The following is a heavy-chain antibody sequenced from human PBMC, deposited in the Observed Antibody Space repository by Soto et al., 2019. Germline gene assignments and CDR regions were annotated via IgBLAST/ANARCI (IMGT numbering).Heavy chain of an antibody. CDR2: IYYSGST. D-gene: IGHD3-3*01. CDR3: ARGSDFWRGYRFEY. J-gene: IGHJ4*02. Sequence: PSETLSLTCTVSGGSISSYYWSWIRQPPGKGLEWIGYIYYSGSTNYNPSLKSRVTISVDTSKNQFSLKLSSVTAADTAVYYCARGSDFWRGYRFEYWGQGTLVTVSS. V-gene: IGHV4-59*01. CDR1: GGSISSYY.